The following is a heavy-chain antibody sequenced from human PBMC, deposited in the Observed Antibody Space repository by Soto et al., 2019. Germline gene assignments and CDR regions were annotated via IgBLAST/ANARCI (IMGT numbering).Heavy chain of an antibody. D-gene: IGHD2-15*01. V-gene: IGHV3-66*01. CDR3: AREQPPALYFGMDV. CDR1: GLTVSSNY. CDR2: IYSNGNT. J-gene: IGHJ6*02. Sequence: EVQLVESGGGLVQPGGSLRLSCAASGLTVSSNYMSWARQTPGKWLEWVSVIYSNGNTYYADSVKGRFTISRDNSKNTVYLQMNSLRAEDTAVYYCAREQPPALYFGMDVWGQGTTVIVSS.